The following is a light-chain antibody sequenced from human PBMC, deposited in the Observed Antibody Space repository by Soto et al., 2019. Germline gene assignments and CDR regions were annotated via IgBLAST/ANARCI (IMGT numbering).Light chain of an antibody. CDR3: QQCSTTPYR. CDR2: WAS. J-gene: IGKJ2*03. Sequence: DIVMTQSPDSLAVSLGERATINCKSSQSVLHSPNNRNYVAWYQQKSGQPPKLLIYWASNRESGVPDRFSGSGSGTDFTLTISSLQAEDVAVYYCQQCSTTPYRFGQGTKLEIK. V-gene: IGKV4-1*01. CDR1: QSVLHSPNNRNY.